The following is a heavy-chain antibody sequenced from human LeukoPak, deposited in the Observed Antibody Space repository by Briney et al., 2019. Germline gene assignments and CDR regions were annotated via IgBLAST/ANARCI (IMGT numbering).Heavy chain of an antibody. CDR1: GFTFSSYE. J-gene: IGHJ4*02. CDR2: ISTSGNTI. V-gene: IGHV3-48*03. D-gene: IGHD4-17*01. CDR3: ARDLAGTTGSFDY. Sequence: PGGSLRLSCAASGFTFSSYEFNWVRQAPGKGLEWISYISTSGNTIFYADSVKGRFAISGDSAKNSLYLQMNSLRAEDTAVYYCARDLAGTTGSFDYWAQGTLVTVSS.